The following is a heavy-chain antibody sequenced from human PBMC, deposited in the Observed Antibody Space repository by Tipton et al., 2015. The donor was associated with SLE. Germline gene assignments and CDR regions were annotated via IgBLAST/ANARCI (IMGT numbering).Heavy chain of an antibody. D-gene: IGHD3-16*01. J-gene: IGHJ3*02. V-gene: IGHV4-31*03. CDR3: GARGAFDI. CDR1: CGSISTAGYY. CDR2: IFYSGST. Sequence: LRLSCTVSCGSISTAGYYWRWIRQHPGKGLEWIGYIFYSGSTYYNPSLKHRVSISLETSKNQFSLRLSSVTAADTAVYFCGARGAFDIWGRGTMVTVSS.